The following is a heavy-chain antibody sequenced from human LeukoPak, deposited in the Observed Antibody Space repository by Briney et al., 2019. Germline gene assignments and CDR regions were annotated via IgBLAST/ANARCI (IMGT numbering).Heavy chain of an antibody. CDR2: TYYRSKWYN. J-gene: IGHJ4*02. V-gene: IGHV6-1*01. D-gene: IGHD3-22*01. CDR1: GDSVSSNSAA. Sequence: SQTLSLTCAISGDSVSSNSAAWHWIRQSPSRGLEWLGRTYYRSKWYNDYAVSVKSRITINPDTSKNQFSLQLNSVTPEDTAVYYCAREGEDYYDSSGYFDYWGQGTLVTVSS. CDR3: AREGEDYYDSSGYFDY.